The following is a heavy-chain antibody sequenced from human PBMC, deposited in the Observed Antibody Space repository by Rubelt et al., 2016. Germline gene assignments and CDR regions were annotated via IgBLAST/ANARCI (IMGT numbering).Heavy chain of an antibody. J-gene: IGHJ4*02. CDR2: IPICGGST. Sequence: GGSLRLSSAASGFTFSKYAMSWVRQAPGKGLEWVSTIPICGGSTDYADSVKGRFTLPRDNSKNTLYLQMNSLRAEDTAVYYCAKTGVIVATTHFDYWGQGTLVTVSS. CDR1: GFTFSKYA. V-gene: IGHV3-23*01. CDR3: AKTGVIVATTHFDY. D-gene: IGHD5-12*01.